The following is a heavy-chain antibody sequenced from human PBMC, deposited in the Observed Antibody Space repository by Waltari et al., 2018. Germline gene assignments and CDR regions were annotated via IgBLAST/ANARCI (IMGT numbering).Heavy chain of an antibody. J-gene: IGHJ3*02. D-gene: IGHD1-26*01. CDR2: ISGSGGSP. CDR1: GFTFSSYA. Sequence: AASGFTFSSYAMSWVRQAPGKGLEWVSAISGSGGSPYYADSVKGRFTIDRDNSKNTLYLQMNSLRAEDTAVYYCAKVRSKDSGSYSDAFDIWGQGTMVTVSS. V-gene: IGHV3-23*01. CDR3: AKVRSKDSGSYSDAFDI.